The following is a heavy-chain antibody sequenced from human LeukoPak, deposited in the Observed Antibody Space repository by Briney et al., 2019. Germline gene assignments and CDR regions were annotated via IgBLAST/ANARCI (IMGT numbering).Heavy chain of an antibody. CDR1: GFTFSDAW. Sequence: PGGSLRLSCAASGFTFSDAWMIWVRQAPGKGLERVGRIKTSAVGGTPDYAAPVTGTFTIARDDSNGTLLLQMNSLTTEDTAVYYCATQRLVNAFDIWGQGTLVFLSS. CDR3: ATQRLVNAFDI. CDR2: IKTSAVGGTP. D-gene: IGHD6-25*01. V-gene: IGHV3-15*01. J-gene: IGHJ3*02.